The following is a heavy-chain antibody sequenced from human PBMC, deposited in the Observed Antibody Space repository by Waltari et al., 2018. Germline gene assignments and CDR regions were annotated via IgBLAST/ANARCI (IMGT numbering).Heavy chain of an antibody. CDR2: ISYDGSYK. J-gene: IGHJ4*02. CDR3: AKSTTGDAFSAFDH. CDR1: GFTFDSHG. Sequence: QVEVVESGGGVVQPGGSLRLSCATSGFTFDSHGMHWVRQAPGKGREWVEIISYDGSYKKYADSVRGRVTISRDNFKNMIYLQMNSLRSDDTAIYYCAKSTTGDAFSAFDHWGQGTLVTASS. D-gene: IGHD2-21*01. V-gene: IGHV3-30*18.